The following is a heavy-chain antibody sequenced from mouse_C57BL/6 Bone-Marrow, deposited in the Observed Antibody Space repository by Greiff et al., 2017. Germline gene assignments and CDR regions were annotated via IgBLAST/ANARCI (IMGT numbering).Heavy chain of an antibody. CDR3: ARRLLRPLDY. CDR2: ISSGGSDT. D-gene: IGHD1-2*01. J-gene: IGHJ4*01. Sequence: EVQGVESGGDLVKPGGSLKLSCAASGFTFSSYGMSWVRQTPDKRLEWVATISSGGSDTYYPDSVKGRFTISRDNAKNTLYLQMSSLKSEDTAMYYCARRLLRPLDYWGQGTSVTVSS. CDR1: GFTFSSYG. V-gene: IGHV5-6*01.